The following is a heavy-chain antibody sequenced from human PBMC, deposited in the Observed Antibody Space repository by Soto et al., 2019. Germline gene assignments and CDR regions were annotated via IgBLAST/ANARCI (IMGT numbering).Heavy chain of an antibody. J-gene: IGHJ6*02. CDR3: AKVTRGGYYYYGMDV. CDR1: GFTFDDYA. D-gene: IGHD3-10*01. CDR2: ISWDGGST. V-gene: IGHV3-43D*04. Sequence: PGGSLRLSCAASGFTFDDYAMHWVRQAPGKGLEWVSLISWDGGSTYYADSVKGRFTISRDNSKNSLYLQMNSLRAEDTALYYCAKVTRGGYYYYGMDVWGQGTTVTVSS.